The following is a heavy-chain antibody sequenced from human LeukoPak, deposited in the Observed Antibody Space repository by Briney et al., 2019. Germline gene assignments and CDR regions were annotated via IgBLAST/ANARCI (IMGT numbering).Heavy chain of an antibody. CDR2: IYYSGST. Sequence: SETLSLTCTVSGGSISSSSYYWGWIRQPPGKGLEWIGSIYYSGSTYYNPSLKSRVTISVDTSKNQFSLELSSVTAADTAVYYCARDRDPRAVAGTEVDYWGQGTLVTVSS. CDR3: ARDRDPRAVAGTEVDY. J-gene: IGHJ4*02. V-gene: IGHV4-39*02. CDR1: GGSISSSSYY. D-gene: IGHD6-19*01.